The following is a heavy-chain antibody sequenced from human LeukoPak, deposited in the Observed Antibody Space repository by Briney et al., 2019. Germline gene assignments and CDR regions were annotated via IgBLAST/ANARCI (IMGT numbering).Heavy chain of an antibody. D-gene: IGHD1-1*01. V-gene: IGHV4-34*01. Sequence: SETLSLTCAVYGGSFSGYYWSRIRQPPGKGLEWIGEINHSGSTNYNPSLKSRVTISVDTSKNQFSLKLSSVTAADTAVYYCARDDNLGYFDYWGQGTLVTVSS. J-gene: IGHJ4*02. CDR1: GGSFSGYY. CDR2: INHSGST. CDR3: ARDDNLGYFDY.